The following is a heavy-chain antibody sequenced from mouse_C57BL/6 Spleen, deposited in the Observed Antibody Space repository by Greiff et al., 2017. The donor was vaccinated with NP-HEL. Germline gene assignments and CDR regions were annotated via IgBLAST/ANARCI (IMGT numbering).Heavy chain of an antibody. CDR3: TGEHYHYAGDY. CDR1: GFTFSNYW. CDR2: IRLKSDNYAT. Sequence: EVNLVESGGGLVQPGGSMKLSCVASGFTFSNYWMNWVRQSPEKGLEWVAQIRLKSDNYATHYAESVKGRFTISRDDSKSSVYLQMNNLRAEDTGIYYCTGEHYHYAGDYWGQGTSVTVSS. J-gene: IGHJ4*01. D-gene: IGHD1-2*01. V-gene: IGHV6-3*01.